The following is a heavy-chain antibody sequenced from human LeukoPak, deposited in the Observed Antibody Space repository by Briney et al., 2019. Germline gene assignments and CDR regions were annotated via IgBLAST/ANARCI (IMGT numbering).Heavy chain of an antibody. J-gene: IGHJ3*02. D-gene: IGHD2-21*02. CDR1: GFTYSSYS. CDR2: ISSGSSTI. Sequence: GGSLRLSCAASGFTYSSYSMNWVRQAPGKGLEWVSYISSGSSTIYYADSVKGRFTISRDNAKNSLCLQMNSLRDEDTAVYYCARENIVVVTAIRDAFDIWGQGTMVTVSS. CDR3: ARENIVVVTAIRDAFDI. V-gene: IGHV3-48*02.